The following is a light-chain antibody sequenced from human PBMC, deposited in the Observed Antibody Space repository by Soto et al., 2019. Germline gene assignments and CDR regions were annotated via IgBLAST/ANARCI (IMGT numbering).Light chain of an antibody. V-gene: IGKV3-20*01. J-gene: IGKJ5*01. CDR1: QSVSSSY. Sequence: EIALTQSPGTLSLSPGERPTLSCRASQSVSSSYLAWYQQKPGQAPRLLIYGASSRATGIPDRFSGSGSGTDFTLTISRLEPEDFAVYYCQQYGSSPPLTFGQGTRLEIK. CDR3: QQYGSSPPLT. CDR2: GAS.